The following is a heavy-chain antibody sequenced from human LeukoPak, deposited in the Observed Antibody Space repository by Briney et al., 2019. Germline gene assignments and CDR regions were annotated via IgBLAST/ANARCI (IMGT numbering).Heavy chain of an antibody. V-gene: IGHV4-34*01. J-gene: IGHJ5*02. CDR3: ARGVALMVYAYWFDP. D-gene: IGHD2-8*01. Sequence: SETLSLTRAVYGGSFSGYYWSWIRQPPGKGLEWIGEINHSGSTNYNPSLKSRVTISVDTSKNQFSLKLSSVTAADTAVYYCARGVALMVYAYWFDPWGQGTLVTVSS. CDR1: GGSFSGYY. CDR2: INHSGST.